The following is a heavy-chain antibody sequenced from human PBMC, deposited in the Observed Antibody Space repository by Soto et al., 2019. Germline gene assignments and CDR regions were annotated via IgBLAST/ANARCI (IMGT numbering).Heavy chain of an antibody. CDR1: GYTFTGYY. V-gene: IGHV1-2*04. CDR2: INPNSGGT. CDR3: ARARGYCSGGSCYPPGDYYYYMDV. Sequence: ASVKVSCKASGYTFTGYYMHWVRQAPGQGLEWMGWINPNSGGTNYAQKFQGWVTMTRDTSISTAYMELSRLRSDDTAVYYCARARGYCSGGSCYPPGDYYYYMDVWGKGTTVTVSS. J-gene: IGHJ6*03. D-gene: IGHD2-15*01.